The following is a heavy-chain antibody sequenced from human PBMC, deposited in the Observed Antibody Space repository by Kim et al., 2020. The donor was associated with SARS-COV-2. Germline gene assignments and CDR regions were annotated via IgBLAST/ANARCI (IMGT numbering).Heavy chain of an antibody. CDR3: ARDFVFFPIVNYSGFGY. CDR2: ISSSSSTI. J-gene: IGHJ4*03. CDR1: GFTFTSYN. D-gene: IGHD1-7*01. Sequence: GGSLRLSCAASGFTFTSYNMNWVRQAPGKGLEWVSYISSSSSTIYYADSVNGFITITRDNTNTSLYLQNNSLIDEDTAEYYCARDFVFFPIVNYSGFGY. V-gene: IGHV3-48*02.